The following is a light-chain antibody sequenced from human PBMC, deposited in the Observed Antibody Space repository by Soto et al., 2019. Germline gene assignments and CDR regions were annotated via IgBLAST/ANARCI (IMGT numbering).Light chain of an antibody. CDR2: LVS. CDR1: QSLLHSNGYNY. Sequence: DIVMTQSPLSLPVTPGEPASISCRSSQSLLHSNGYNYLGWYLQKPGQSPQLLIYLVSNRASGVPDRFSGSGSGTDFTLKLSRVEAEDVGVYYCMQALQTPRTFGQGTKVEIK. CDR3: MQALQTPRT. V-gene: IGKV2-28*01. J-gene: IGKJ1*01.